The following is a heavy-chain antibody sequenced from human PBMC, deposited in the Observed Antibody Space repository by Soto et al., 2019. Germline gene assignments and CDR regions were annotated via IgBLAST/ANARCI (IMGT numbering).Heavy chain of an antibody. Sequence: EVQLVESGGGLVQPGRSLRLSCAASGFTFDDYAMHWVRQAPGKGLEWVSGISWNSGSIGYADSVKGRFTISRDNAKNSLYLQMNSLRAEDTALYYCAKCLFACSSTSCWGIDYWGQGTLVTVSS. CDR3: AKCLFACSSTSCWGIDY. J-gene: IGHJ4*02. V-gene: IGHV3-9*01. CDR2: ISWNSGSI. D-gene: IGHD2-2*01. CDR1: GFTFDDYA.